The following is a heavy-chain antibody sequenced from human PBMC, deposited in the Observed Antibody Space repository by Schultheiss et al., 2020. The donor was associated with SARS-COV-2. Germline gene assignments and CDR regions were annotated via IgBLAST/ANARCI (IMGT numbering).Heavy chain of an antibody. CDR2: IYYSGST. CDR3: AVTRSHSHDGYYYGMDV. V-gene: IGHV4-39*07. CDR1: GGSISSSSYY. Sequence: SETLSLTCTVSGGSISSSSYYWGWIRQPPGKGLEWIGNIYYSGSTNYNPSLKSRVTISVDTSKNQFSLKLSSVTAADTAVYYCAVTRSHSHDGYYYGMDVWGQGTTVTVSS. J-gene: IGHJ6*02. D-gene: IGHD2-15*01.